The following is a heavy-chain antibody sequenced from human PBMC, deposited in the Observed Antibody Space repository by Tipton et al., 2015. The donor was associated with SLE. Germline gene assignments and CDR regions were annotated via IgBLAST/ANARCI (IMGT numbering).Heavy chain of an antibody. V-gene: IGHV4-31*03. D-gene: IGHD3-10*01. Sequence: RSLRHSCTVSGGSISSGGYYWSWIRQHPGKGLEWIGYIYYSGSTYYNPSLKSRVTISVDTSKNQFSLKLSSVTAADTAVYYCARGLLWGAFDIWGQGTMVTVSS. CDR3: ARGLLWGAFDI. CDR2: IYYSGST. J-gene: IGHJ3*02. CDR1: GGSISSGGYY.